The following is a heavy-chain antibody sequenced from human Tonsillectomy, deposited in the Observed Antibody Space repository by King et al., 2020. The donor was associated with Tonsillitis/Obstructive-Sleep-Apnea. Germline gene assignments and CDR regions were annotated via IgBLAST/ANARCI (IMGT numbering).Heavy chain of an antibody. J-gene: IGHJ5*02. D-gene: IGHD2-2*02. CDR3: ARGGYCSSTSCYMGNWFDP. Sequence: QLVQSGAEVKKPGASVKVSCKASGYTFTSYGISWVRQAPGQGLEWMGWISAYNGNTNYAQKLQGRDTMTTDTSTSTAYMELRSLRSDDTAVYYCARGGYCSSTSCYMGNWFDPWGQGTLVTVSS. CDR2: ISAYNGNT. CDR1: GYTFTSYG. V-gene: IGHV1-18*01.